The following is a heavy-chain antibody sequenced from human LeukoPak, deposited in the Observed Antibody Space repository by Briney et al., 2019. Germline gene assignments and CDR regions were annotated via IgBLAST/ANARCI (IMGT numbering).Heavy chain of an antibody. Sequence: GGSLRLSCAASGFTFNTYDIHWVRQAPGKGLEWVAFIQSDGSNKHYADSLKGRFTISRDNSKNTLYLQMNSLRAEDTAFYYCAKDKSSNYYYNMDVWGQGTTVTVSS. V-gene: IGHV3-30*02. J-gene: IGHJ6*02. D-gene: IGHD6-13*01. CDR1: GFTFNTYD. CDR2: IQSDGSNK. CDR3: AKDKSSNYYYNMDV.